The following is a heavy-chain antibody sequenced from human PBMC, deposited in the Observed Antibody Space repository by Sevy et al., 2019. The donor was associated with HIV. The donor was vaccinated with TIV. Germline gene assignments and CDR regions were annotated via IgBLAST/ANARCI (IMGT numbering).Heavy chain of an antibody. CDR1: GFTFSSYS. D-gene: IGHD1-7*01. CDR2: ISSSSSTI. CDR3: ARGTTAKGYYYYGMDV. J-gene: IGHJ6*02. V-gene: IGHV3-48*02. Sequence: GGSLRLSCAASGFTFSSYSMNWVHQAPGKGLEWVSYISSSSSTIYYADSVKGRFTISRDNAKNSLYLQMNSLRDEDTAVYYCARGTTAKGYYYYGMDVWGQGTTVTVSS.